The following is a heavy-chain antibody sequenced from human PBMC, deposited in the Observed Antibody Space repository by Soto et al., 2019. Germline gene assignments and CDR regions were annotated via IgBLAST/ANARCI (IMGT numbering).Heavy chain of an antibody. J-gene: IGHJ6*02. CDR3: ARGVVATISPRYYYYYYGMDV. V-gene: IGHV1-69*13. Sequence: ASLKGSCKASGGTFSSYAISWVRQAPGQGLEWMGGIIPIFGTANYAQKFQGRVTITADESTSTAYMELSSLRSEDTAVYYCARGVVATISPRYYYYYYGMDVWGQGTTVTVSS. CDR2: IIPIFGTA. D-gene: IGHD5-12*01. CDR1: GGTFSSYA.